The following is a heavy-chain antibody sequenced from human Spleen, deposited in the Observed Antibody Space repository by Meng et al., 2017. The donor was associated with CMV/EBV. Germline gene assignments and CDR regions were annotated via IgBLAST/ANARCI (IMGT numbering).Heavy chain of an antibody. V-gene: IGHV4-38-2*02. CDR2: LDHSGSS. D-gene: IGHD2-15*01. CDR3: ARRLLLHEGWDYGMDV. J-gene: IGHJ6*02. Sequence: SETLSLTCTVSGYSISSSYHWGWIRQPPGKGLEWIGSLDHSGSSYYNSSLESRLSISLDTSKNQFSLKVTSVTAADTGVYYCARRLLLHEGWDYGMDVWGQGATVTVSS. CDR1: GYSISSSYH.